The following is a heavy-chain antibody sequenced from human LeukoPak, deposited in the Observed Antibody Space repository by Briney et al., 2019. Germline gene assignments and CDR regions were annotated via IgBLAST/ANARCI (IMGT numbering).Heavy chain of an antibody. J-gene: IGHJ4*02. CDR2: ISGSGGST. Sequence: PGGSLRLSCAASGFTFSSYAMSWVRQAPGKGLEWVSAISGSGGSTYYTDSVKGRFTISRDNSKNTLFLQMNSLRAEDTAVYYCANLRGRGAYGCSGNSCYSYWGQGTLVTVPS. CDR1: GFTFSSYA. CDR3: ANLRGRGAYGCSGNSCYSY. D-gene: IGHD2-15*01. V-gene: IGHV3-23*01.